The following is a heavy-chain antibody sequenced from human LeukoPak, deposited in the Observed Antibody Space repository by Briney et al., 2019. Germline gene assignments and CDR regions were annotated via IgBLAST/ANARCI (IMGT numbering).Heavy chain of an antibody. D-gene: IGHD3-10*01. CDR3: ARLGFQLRRRDY. V-gene: IGHV4-34*01. J-gene: IGHJ4*02. CDR2: INHSGST. CDR1: GGSFSGYY. Sequence: PSETLSLTCAVYGGSFSGYYWSWILQPPGKELEWIGEINHSGSTNYNPSLKSRVTISVDTSKNQFSLKLSSVTAADTAVYYCARLGFQLRRRDYWGQGTLVTVSS.